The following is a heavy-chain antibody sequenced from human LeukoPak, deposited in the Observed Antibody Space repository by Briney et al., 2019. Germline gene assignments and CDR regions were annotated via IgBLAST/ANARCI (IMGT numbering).Heavy chain of an antibody. V-gene: IGHV3-66*01. CDR3: ASAYTSGHFDS. D-gene: IGHD6-19*01. J-gene: IGHJ4*02. Sequence: GGSLRLSCAASGFTFNSYWMNWVRQAPGKGLEWVSIIYSGGSTYYADSVKGRFTISRDNSENTLYLQMNSLRAEDTAVYYCASAYTSGHFDSWGQGALVTVSS. CDR1: GFTFNSYW. CDR2: IYSGGST.